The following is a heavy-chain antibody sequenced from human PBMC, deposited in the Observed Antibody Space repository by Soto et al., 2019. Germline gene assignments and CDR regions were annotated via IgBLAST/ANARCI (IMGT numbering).Heavy chain of an antibody. Sequence: QVTLKESGPTLLRPTQTLTLTCTFSGFSLNTSGVGVGWIRQPPGRALEWLALIYWDDDKRYSPSLKNRLTITKDTSKNQVVLTMAHMDPVDTATYYCAHSGWRGGRLEFDSWGQGALVTVST. CDR3: AHSGWRGGRLEFDS. J-gene: IGHJ4*02. V-gene: IGHV2-5*02. D-gene: IGHD6-25*01. CDR1: GFSLNTSGVG. CDR2: IYWDDDK.